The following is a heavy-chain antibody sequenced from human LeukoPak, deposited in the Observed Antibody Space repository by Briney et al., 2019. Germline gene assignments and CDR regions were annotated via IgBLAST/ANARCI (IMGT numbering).Heavy chain of an antibody. CDR2: ISYDGSNK. CDR1: GFTFSSYG. J-gene: IGHJ4*02. CDR3: AKGFLGDY. Sequence: PGRSLRLSCAASGFTFSSYGMHWVRQAPGKGLEWVAVISYDGSNKYYADSVKGRFTISRDNSKNTLYLQMNSLRAQDTAVCYCAKGFLGDYWGQGTLVTVSS. D-gene: IGHD2/OR15-2a*01. V-gene: IGHV3-30*18.